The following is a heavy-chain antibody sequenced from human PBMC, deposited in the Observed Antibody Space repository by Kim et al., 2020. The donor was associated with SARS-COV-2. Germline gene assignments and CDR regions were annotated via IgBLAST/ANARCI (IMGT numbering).Heavy chain of an antibody. D-gene: IGHD3-3*01. CDR3: ARVVFCTSDPCFGFGLLDP. J-gene: IGHJ5*02. V-gene: IGHV3-11*05. Sequence: KGRFTISRDNTKNTLYLQMNSLRAEDTGIYYCARVVFCTSDPCFGFGLLDPWGQGTPVTVSS.